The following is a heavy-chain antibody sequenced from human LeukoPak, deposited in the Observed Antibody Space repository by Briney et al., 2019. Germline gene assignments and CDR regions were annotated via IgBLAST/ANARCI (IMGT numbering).Heavy chain of an antibody. V-gene: IGHV3-30-3*01. CDR1: GFTFSSYA. D-gene: IGHD3-22*01. CDR2: ISYDGSNK. J-gene: IGHJ3*02. CDR3: ARDAGPGADDSSFSGAFDI. Sequence: GSLRLSCAASGFTFSSYAMHWVRQAPGKGLEWVAVISYDGSNKYYADSVKGRFTISRDNSKNTLYLQMNSLRAEDTAVYYCARDAGPGADDSSFSGAFDIWGQGTMVTVSS.